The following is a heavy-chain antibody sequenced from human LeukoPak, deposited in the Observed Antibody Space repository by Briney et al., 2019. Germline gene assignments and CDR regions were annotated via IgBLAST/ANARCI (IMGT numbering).Heavy chain of an antibody. CDR2: IYYSGST. V-gene: IGHV4-59*08. D-gene: IGHD2-15*01. CDR1: GGSISRYY. CDR3: ARTWGFCTGGTCDHSLAY. J-gene: IGHJ4*02. Sequence: SETLSLTCTVSGGSISRYYWSWIRQPPGKGLEWIGYIYYSGSTNYNPSLKSRVTISVDTSKNQFSLKLSSVTAADTAVYYCARTWGFCTGGTCDHSLAYWGQGTLVTVSS.